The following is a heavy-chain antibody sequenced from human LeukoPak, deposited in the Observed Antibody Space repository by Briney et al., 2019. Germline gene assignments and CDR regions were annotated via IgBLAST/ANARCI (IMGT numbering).Heavy chain of an antibody. CDR2: ISWNSGSI. Sequence: PGGSLRLSCAASGFTFDDYAMHWVRQAPGKGLEWVSGISWNSGSIGYADSVKGRFTIPRDNAKNSLYLQMNSLRAEDTAVYYCARDRTYGSGKAPGNYYYYMDVWGKGTTVTISS. J-gene: IGHJ6*03. CDR3: ARDRTYGSGKAPGNYYYYMDV. CDR1: GFTFDDYA. V-gene: IGHV3-9*01. D-gene: IGHD3-10*01.